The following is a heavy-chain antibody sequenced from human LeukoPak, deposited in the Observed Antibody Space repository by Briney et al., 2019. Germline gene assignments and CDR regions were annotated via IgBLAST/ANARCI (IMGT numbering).Heavy chain of an antibody. V-gene: IGHV3-11*04. CDR3: AKDHRRYCSSTSCSALGY. CDR2: ISSSGSTI. D-gene: IGHD2-2*01. Sequence: GGSLRLSCAASGFTFSDYYMSWIRQAPGKGLEWVSYISSSGSTIYYADSVKGRFTISRDNAKNSLYLQMNSLRAEDAAVYYCAKDHRRYCSSTSCSALGYWGQGTLVTVSS. CDR1: GFTFSDYY. J-gene: IGHJ4*02.